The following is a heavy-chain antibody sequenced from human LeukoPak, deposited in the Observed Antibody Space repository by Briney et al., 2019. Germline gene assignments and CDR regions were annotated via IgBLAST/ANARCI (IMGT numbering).Heavy chain of an antibody. Sequence: WETLCLTCAVSGGSISSTTSYWGCIRQPPGKGLEWIGRIYYSGSTFYNPSLKSRVTISVDTSKNQLSLRLSSVTAADTAVYYCARHGSTDYFDYWGKGTLVTVSS. CDR2: IYYSGST. V-gene: IGHV4-39*01. D-gene: IGHD2-2*03. CDR3: ARHGSTDYFDY. J-gene: IGHJ4*02. CDR1: GGSISSTTSY.